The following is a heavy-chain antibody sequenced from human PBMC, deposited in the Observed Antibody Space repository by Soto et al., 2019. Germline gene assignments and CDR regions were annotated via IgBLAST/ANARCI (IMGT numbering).Heavy chain of an antibody. Sequence: VQLVQSGAEVKQPGSSVKVSCKASGGTFSSYAISWVRQAPGQGLEWMGGIIPIFGTANYAQKFQGRVTITADESTSTAYMELSSLRSEDTAVYYCARGCSGGSCYQYYYYYGMDVWGQGTTVTVSS. V-gene: IGHV1-69*01. CDR1: GGTFSSYA. CDR3: ARGCSGGSCYQYYYYYGMDV. CDR2: IIPIFGTA. J-gene: IGHJ6*02. D-gene: IGHD2-15*01.